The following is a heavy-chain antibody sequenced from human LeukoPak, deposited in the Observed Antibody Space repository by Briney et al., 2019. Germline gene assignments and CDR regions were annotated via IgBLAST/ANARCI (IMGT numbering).Heavy chain of an antibody. CDR3: ARGPSLYYDILTGYFDY. CDR1: GFTFSSYG. CDR2: IWYDGSNK. Sequence: PGRSLRLSCAASGFTFSSYGMHWVRQAPGKGLEWVAVIWYDGSNKYYADSVKGRFTISRDNSKNTLYLQMNSLRAEDTAVYYCARGPSLYYDILTGYFDYWGQGTLDTVSS. D-gene: IGHD3-9*01. V-gene: IGHV3-33*01. J-gene: IGHJ4*02.